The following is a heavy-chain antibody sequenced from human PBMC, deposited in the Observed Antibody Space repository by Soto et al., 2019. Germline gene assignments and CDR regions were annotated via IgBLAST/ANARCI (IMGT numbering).Heavy chain of an antibody. CDR3: ARIPYSSGWDFDD. CDR2: INHSGST. J-gene: IGHJ4*02. D-gene: IGHD6-19*01. V-gene: IGHV4-34*01. Sequence: PSETLSLTCAVYGGSFSGYYWSWIRQPPGKGLEWIGEINHSGSTNYNPSLKSRVTISVDTSKNQFSLKLSSVTAADTAVYYCARIPYSSGWDFDDWGQGTRVTVSS. CDR1: GGSFSGYY.